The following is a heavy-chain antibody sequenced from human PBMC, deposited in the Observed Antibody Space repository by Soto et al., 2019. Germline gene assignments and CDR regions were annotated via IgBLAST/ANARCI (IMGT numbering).Heavy chain of an antibody. CDR1: GYRFETYA. V-gene: IGHV1-18*01. D-gene: IGHD3-3*01. CDR2: IRAYNIDT. CDR3: ARGHGVIIGAMGV. J-gene: IGHJ6*02. Sequence: ASVKVSCKSSGYRFETYAMSWVRQAPGQGLEWMGWIRAYNIDTYYAQKFQDRVTMTTDTSTGTAYMELRSLRSDDTAVYYCARGHGVIIGAMGVWGQGTTVTVSS.